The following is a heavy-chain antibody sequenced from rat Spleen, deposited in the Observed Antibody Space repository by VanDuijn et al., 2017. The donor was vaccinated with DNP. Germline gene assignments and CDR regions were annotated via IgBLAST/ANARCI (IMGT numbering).Heavy chain of an antibody. CDR1: GFTXXDYY. CDR3: ARATRGWYFDF. Sequence: EVQLVESGGGLVQPGRXXKLSCAXXGFTXXDYYXXWVXXXPTKXLEXVXYIXXDGGSTNYGDSVKGRFTISRDIAKSTLYRQMNRRRAEDMATYYCARATRGWYFDFWGPGTMVTVSS. CDR2: IXXDGGST. J-gene: IGHJ1*01. V-gene: IGHV5-22*01. D-gene: IGHD1-4*01.